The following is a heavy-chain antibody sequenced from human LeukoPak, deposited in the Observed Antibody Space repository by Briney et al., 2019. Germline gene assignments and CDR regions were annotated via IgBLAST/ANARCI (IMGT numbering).Heavy chain of an antibody. D-gene: IGHD2-2*01. J-gene: IGHJ4*02. CDR3: ARDYCSSTSCYLAGVDY. CDR1: GFTFSNYW. V-gene: IGHV3-74*01. Sequence: QPGGSLRLSXAASGFTFSNYWMHWVRQAPGKGLVWDSRINSDGSSTSYADSVKGRFTIPRDNAKNTLYLQMNSLRAEDTAIYYCARDYCSSTSCYLAGVDYWGQGTLVTVSS. CDR2: INSDGSST.